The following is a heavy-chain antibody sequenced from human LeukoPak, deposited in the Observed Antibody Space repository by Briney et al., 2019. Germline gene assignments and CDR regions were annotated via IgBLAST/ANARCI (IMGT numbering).Heavy chain of an antibody. CDR3: ARDSNSESLCGGNSIRPLDY. CDR1: GFTFSSYW. Sequence: GGSLRLSCAASGFTFSSYWMSWVRQAPGKGLEWVANIKQDGSEKYYVDSVKGRFTISRDNAKNSLYLQMNSLRAEDTAVYYCARDSNSESLCGGNSIRPLDYWGQGTLVTVSS. J-gene: IGHJ4*02. V-gene: IGHV3-7*01. D-gene: IGHD4-23*01. CDR2: IKQDGSEK.